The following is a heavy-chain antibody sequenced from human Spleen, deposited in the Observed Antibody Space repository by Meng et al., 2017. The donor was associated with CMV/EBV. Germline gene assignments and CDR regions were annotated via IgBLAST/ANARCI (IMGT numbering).Heavy chain of an antibody. CDR2: ISGGGDST. V-gene: IGHV3-23*01. J-gene: IGHJ6*01. CDR1: EFTFSNYA. Sequence: GESLKISCTASEFTFSNYAMSWVRQAPGMGLEWVSTISGGGDSTYYSDSVKGRFTISRDNSKNTLYLQMNSLRAEDTAVYFCARGHSCYDWRRGYYYYGMDVWGQGTTVTVSS. D-gene: IGHD2-15*01. CDR3: ARGHSCYDWRRGYYYYGMDV.